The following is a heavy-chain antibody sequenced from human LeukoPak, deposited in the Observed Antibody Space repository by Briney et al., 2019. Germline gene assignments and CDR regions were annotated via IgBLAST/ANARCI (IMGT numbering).Heavy chain of an antibody. CDR3: ARRATIAAGPFRYYYYMDV. J-gene: IGHJ6*03. CDR1: GGSISSYY. Sequence: KPSETLSLTCTVSGGSISSYYWSWIRQPPGKALEGIGYIYTSGSTNYNPSVKSRVTISVDTSKNQFSLTLSSATAADTAVYYCARRATIAAGPFRYYYYMDVWGKETKVTVSS. CDR2: IYTSGST. V-gene: IGHV4-4*08. D-gene: IGHD6-6*01.